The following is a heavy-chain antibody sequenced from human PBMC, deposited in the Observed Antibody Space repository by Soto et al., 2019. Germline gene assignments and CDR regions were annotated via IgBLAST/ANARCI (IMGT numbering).Heavy chain of an antibody. CDR2: VSIGGST. CDR3: AKRRGAVGQFDY. CDR1: GFTVSSYA. D-gene: IGHD2-15*01. V-gene: IGHV3-23*01. J-gene: IGHJ4*02. Sequence: DVQLLESGGGFVQPEVSLRLSCAASGFTVSSYAMGWVRQGPGKGLEWVAVVSIGGSTHYADSVRGRFTISRDNSKNTLSLQMHSLTAEDTAVYCCAKRRGAVGQFDYWGQGALVTVSS.